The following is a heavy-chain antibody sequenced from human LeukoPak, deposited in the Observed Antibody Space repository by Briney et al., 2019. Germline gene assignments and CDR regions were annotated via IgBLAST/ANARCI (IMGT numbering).Heavy chain of an antibody. J-gene: IGHJ4*02. V-gene: IGHV4-30-4*01. Sequence: SETLSLTCTVSGGSISSGDYYWSWIRQPPGKGLEWIGYIYYSGSTYYNPSLKSRVTISVDTSKNQFSLKLSSVTAADTAVYYCARVRRYCSSTSCCNFDYWGQGTLVTVSS. CDR2: IYYSGST. CDR1: GGSISSGDYY. CDR3: ARVRRYCSSTSCCNFDY. D-gene: IGHD2-2*01.